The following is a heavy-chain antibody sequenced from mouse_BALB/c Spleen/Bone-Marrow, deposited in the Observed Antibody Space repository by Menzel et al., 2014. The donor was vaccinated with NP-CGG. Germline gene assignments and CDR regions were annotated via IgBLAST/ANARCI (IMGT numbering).Heavy chain of an antibody. V-gene: IGHV1-77*01. CDR1: GYTFTDYV. CDR3: ARYYDYDWYFDV. CDR2: IYPGSGST. Sequence: QVQLQQSGPELVKPGASVKMSCKASGYTFTDYVISWVKQRTGQGLEWIGEIYPGSGSTYYNEKLKGKATLTADKSSNTAYMQLSSLTSEDSAVYFCARYYDYDWYFDVWGAGTTVTVSS. J-gene: IGHJ1*01. D-gene: IGHD2-4*01.